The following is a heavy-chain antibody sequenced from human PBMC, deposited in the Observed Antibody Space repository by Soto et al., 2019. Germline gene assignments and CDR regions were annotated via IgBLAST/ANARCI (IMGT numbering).Heavy chain of an antibody. D-gene: IGHD6-19*01. CDR2: IYYSGRT. V-gene: IGHV4-59*13. Sequence: SETLSLTCTVSGGSISSYYWSCIRQRPGKGLEWIGYIYYSGRTNYNPSLKSPVTISVDTSKNQFSLKLSSVPAADTAVYYCAREEQWLVQRWFEPWGQENLVTVS. CDR1: GGSISSYY. CDR3: AREEQWLVQRWFEP. J-gene: IGHJ5*02.